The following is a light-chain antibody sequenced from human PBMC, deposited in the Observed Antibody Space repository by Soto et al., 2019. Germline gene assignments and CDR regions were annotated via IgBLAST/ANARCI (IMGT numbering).Light chain of an antibody. Sequence: DIQMTQSPYSLSASVGDRVTITCRASQSISNYLNWYQQKPGKAPRLLIHAASSFQSGVPSRFSGSGSGTDFTLTISSLQPEDFAIYYCQQSYNAPRTFGPGTKVEIK. J-gene: IGKJ1*01. V-gene: IGKV1-39*01. CDR2: AAS. CDR3: QQSYNAPRT. CDR1: QSISNY.